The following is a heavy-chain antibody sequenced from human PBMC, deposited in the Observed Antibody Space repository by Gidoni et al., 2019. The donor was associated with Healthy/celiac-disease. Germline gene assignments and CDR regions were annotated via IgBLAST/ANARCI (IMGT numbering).Heavy chain of an antibody. Sequence: EVQLVESGGGLVQPGGSLRLSCAASGFTFSRYEMNWVRQAPGKGLEWVSYISSSGSTIYYADSVKGRFTISRDNAKNSLYLQMNSLRAEDTAVYYCARVGRWENYYYYGMDVWGQGTTVTVSS. V-gene: IGHV3-48*03. J-gene: IGHJ6*02. CDR1: GFTFSRYE. D-gene: IGHD1-26*01. CDR3: ARVGRWENYYYYGMDV. CDR2: ISSSGSTI.